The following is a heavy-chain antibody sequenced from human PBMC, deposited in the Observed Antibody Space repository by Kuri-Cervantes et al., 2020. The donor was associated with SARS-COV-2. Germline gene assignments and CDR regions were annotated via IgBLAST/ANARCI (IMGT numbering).Heavy chain of an antibody. J-gene: IGHJ4*02. CDR2: IYYSGST. Sequence: SETLSLTCTVSGGSISSNSYYWGWIRQPPGKGLEWIGSIYYSGSTYYNPSLKSRVTISVDTSKNQFSLKLSSVTAADTAVYYGAGLPATVTPHYWGQGTLVTVSS. CDR1: GGSISSNSYY. D-gene: IGHD4-17*01. CDR3: AGLPATVTPHY. V-gene: IGHV4-39*01.